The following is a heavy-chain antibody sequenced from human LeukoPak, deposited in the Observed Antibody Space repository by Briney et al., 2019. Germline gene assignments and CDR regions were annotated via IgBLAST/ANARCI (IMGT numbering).Heavy chain of an antibody. V-gene: IGHV1-69*13. J-gene: IGHJ4*02. CDR2: IIPIFGTA. CDR1: GGTFSSYA. CDR3: ASRPITMVRGVIALKYYFDY. Sequence: GASVKVSCKASGGTFSSYAISWVRQAPGQGLEWMGGIIPIFGTASYAQKFQGRVTITADESTSTAYMELSSLRSEDTAVYYCASRPITMVRGVIALKYYFDYWGQGTLVTVSS. D-gene: IGHD3-10*01.